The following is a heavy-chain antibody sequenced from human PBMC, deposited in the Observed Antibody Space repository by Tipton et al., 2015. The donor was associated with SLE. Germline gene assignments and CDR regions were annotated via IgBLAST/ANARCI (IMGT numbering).Heavy chain of an antibody. D-gene: IGHD1-26*01. Sequence: SLRLSCAASGFTFSTYVMHWVRQVPGKGLMWVSRISHDGTITTYADSVRGRFTISRDDAQNSLYLEMNSLRSDDTAFYYCAKSGAYGTPFDSWGQGTLVTVSS. CDR2: ISHDGTIT. CDR1: GFTFSTYV. J-gene: IGHJ4*02. V-gene: IGHV3-74*01. CDR3: AKSGAYGTPFDS.